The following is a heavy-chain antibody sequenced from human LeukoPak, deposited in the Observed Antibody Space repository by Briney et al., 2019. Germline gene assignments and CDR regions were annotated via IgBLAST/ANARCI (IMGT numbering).Heavy chain of an antibody. CDR1: GGSISSSSYY. V-gene: IGHV4-39*01. J-gene: IGHJ4*02. CDR2: IYYSGRT. Sequence: SETLSLTCAVSGGSISSSSYYCGWIRQPPGKGLEWIGSIYYSGRTYYNPSLKSRVTISVDTSKNEFSLKLSSVTAADTAVYYCAQGSGYSYGRAGHGDYWGQGTLVTVSS. CDR3: AQGSGYSYGRAGHGDY. D-gene: IGHD5-18*01.